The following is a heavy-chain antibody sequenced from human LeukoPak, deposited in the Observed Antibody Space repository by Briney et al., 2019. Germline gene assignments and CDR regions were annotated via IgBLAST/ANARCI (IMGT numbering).Heavy chain of an antibody. Sequence: GGSLRLSCAASGFTVSSNYMSWVRQAPGKGLEWVSVIYSGGSTYYADSVKGRFTISRDNSKNTLYLQMNSLRAEDTAVYYCARKLEGVGYFDYWGQGTLVTVSS. CDR3: ARKLEGVGYFDY. V-gene: IGHV3-53*01. CDR2: IYSGGST. CDR1: GFTVSSNY. D-gene: IGHD1-1*01. J-gene: IGHJ4*02.